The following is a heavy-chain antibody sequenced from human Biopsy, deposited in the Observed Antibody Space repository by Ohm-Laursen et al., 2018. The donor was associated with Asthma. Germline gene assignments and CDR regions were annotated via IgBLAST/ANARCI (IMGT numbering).Heavy chain of an antibody. CDR1: GGTFSRYA. D-gene: IGHD4-17*01. Sequence: GASVKVSCNASGGTFSRYAISWVRQAPGQGLEWMGGIIPVFGTSNYAQKFQGRVTFTADGSTSSACMELSSLTSEDSAVYYCAREVSTVDYGYYYFAMDVWGQGTTVTVSS. V-gene: IGHV1-69*13. CDR3: AREVSTVDYGYYYFAMDV. J-gene: IGHJ6*02. CDR2: IIPVFGTS.